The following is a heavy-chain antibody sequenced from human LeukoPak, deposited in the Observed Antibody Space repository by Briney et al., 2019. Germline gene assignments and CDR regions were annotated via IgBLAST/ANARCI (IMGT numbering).Heavy chain of an antibody. CDR1: GYTFTSYY. CDR2: INPSGGST. Sequence: GASVKVSCKASGYTFTSYYMHWVRQAPGQGLEWMGIINPSGGSTSYAQKFQGRVTMTRDTSTSTVYMELSRLRSEDTAVYYCARSLRMDNWFDPWGQGTLVTVSS. CDR3: ARSLRMDNWFDP. J-gene: IGHJ5*02. V-gene: IGHV1-46*01. D-gene: IGHD2-2*03.